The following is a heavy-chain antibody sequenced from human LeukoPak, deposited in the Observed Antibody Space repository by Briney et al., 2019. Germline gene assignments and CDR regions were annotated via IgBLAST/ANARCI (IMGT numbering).Heavy chain of an antibody. V-gene: IGHV4-4*07. Sequence: TSETLSLTCTVPGGSISSYYWSWIRQPAGKGLEWIGRIYTSGSTNYNPSLKSRVTMSVDTSKNQFSLKLSSVTAADTAVYYCASLAAAGSTDYWGQGTLVTVSS. CDR2: IYTSGST. D-gene: IGHD6-13*01. CDR1: GGSISSYY. J-gene: IGHJ4*02. CDR3: ASLAAAGSTDY.